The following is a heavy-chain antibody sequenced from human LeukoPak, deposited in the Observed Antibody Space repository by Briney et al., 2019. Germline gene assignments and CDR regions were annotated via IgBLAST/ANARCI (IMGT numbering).Heavy chain of an antibody. D-gene: IGHD2/OR15-2a*01. CDR1: GGSFSGYY. J-gene: IGHJ5*02. V-gene: IGHV4-34*01. CDR2: INHSGST. CDR3: ARGKYMGP. Sequence: SETLSLTCAVYGGSFSGYYWSWIRQPPGKGLEWVGEINHSGSTNYNPSLKSRVTISVDTSKNQFALKLSSVTAADTAVYYCARGKYMGPWGQGTLVTVSS.